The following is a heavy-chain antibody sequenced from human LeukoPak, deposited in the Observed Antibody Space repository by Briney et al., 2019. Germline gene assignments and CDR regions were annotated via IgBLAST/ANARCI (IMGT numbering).Heavy chain of an antibody. J-gene: IGHJ6*02. V-gene: IGHV1-8*01. CDR1: GYTFTNYD. D-gene: IGHD3/OR15-3a*01. CDR3: ASGVGGLYYYYGMDV. Sequence: ASVKVSCKASGYTFTNYDINWVRQATGQGLEWMGWMNPNSGNTGYAQKFQGRVTMTRNTSISTAYMELSSLRSEDTAVYYCASGVGGLYYYYGMDVWGQGTTVTVSS. CDR2: MNPNSGNT.